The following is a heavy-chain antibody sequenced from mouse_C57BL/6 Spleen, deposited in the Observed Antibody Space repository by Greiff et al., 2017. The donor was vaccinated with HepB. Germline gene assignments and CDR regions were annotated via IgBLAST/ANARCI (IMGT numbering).Heavy chain of an antibody. Sequence: VQLQQPGAELVKPGASVKLSCKASGYTFTSYWMHWVKQRPGRGLEWIGRIDPNSGGTKYNEKFKSKATLTVDKPSSTAYMQLSSLTSEDSAVYYCAREGYGYDETAFAYWGQGTLVTVSA. CDR1: GYTFTSYW. D-gene: IGHD2-14*01. V-gene: IGHV1-72*01. CDR3: AREGYGYDETAFAY. J-gene: IGHJ3*01. CDR2: IDPNSGGT.